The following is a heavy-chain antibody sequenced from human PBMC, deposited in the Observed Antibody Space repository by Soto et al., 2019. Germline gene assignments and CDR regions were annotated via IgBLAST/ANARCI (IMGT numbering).Heavy chain of an antibody. CDR1: GFTFSSYA. D-gene: IGHD3-22*01. Sequence: GGSLRLSCAASGFTFSSYAMHWVRQAPGKGLEWVAVISYDGSNKYYADSVKGRFTISRDNSKNTLYLQMNSLRAEDTAVYYCARDQHAPYYYDSSGYHDAFDIWGQGTMVTVSS. V-gene: IGHV3-30*04. CDR3: ARDQHAPYYYDSSGYHDAFDI. CDR2: ISYDGSNK. J-gene: IGHJ3*02.